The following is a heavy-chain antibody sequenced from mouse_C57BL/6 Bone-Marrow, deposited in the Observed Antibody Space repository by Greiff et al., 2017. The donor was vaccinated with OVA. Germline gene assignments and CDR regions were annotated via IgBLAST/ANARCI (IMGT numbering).Heavy chain of an antibody. Sequence: QVQLQQSGPGLVQPSQRLSITCTVSGFSFTSYGVHWVRQSPGKGLEWLGVIWSGGSTDYNAAFISRLSISKDNSKSQVFFKMNSLQADDTAIYYCARRPSYGNYRNYYAMDYWGQGTSVTVSS. D-gene: IGHD2-1*01. CDR3: ARRPSYGNYRNYYAMDY. CDR1: GFSFTSYG. V-gene: IGHV2-2*01. CDR2: IWSGGST. J-gene: IGHJ4*01.